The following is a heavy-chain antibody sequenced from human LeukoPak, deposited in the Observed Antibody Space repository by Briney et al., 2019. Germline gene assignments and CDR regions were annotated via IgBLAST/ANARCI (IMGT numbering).Heavy chain of an antibody. CDR2: ISGSGGST. V-gene: IGHV3-23*01. J-gene: IGHJ4*02. CDR3: AKGHVWFGELFLFDY. D-gene: IGHD3-10*01. Sequence: GGSLRLSCAASGFTVSSNYMSWVRQAPGKGLEWVSAISGSGGSTYYADSVKGRFTISRDNSKNTLYLQMNSLRAEDTAVYYCAKGHVWFGELFLFDYWGQGTLVTVSS. CDR1: GFTVSSNY.